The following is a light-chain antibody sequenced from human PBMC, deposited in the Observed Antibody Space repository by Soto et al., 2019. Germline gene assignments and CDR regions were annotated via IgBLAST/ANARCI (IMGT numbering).Light chain of an antibody. CDR1: QSISDT. J-gene: IGKJ1*01. CDR3: QQYDNWPWT. Sequence: EIVMTHSPATLSVSPGGRATLSCRASQSISDTLAWYQQKPGQAPRLLIHGASTRAPGFPARFSGSGSGTDFTLTISSLQSEDFAVYYCQQYDNWPWTFGQGTKV. V-gene: IGKV3-15*01. CDR2: GAS.